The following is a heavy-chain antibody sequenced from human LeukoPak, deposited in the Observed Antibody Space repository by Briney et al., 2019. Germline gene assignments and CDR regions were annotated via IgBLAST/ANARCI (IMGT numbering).Heavy chain of an antibody. J-gene: IGHJ5*02. CDR3: ARDQYYDSSGYYYRWFYP. Sequence: SETLSLTCTVSGGSISSYYWSWIRQPPGKGLEWIGYIYYSGSTNYNPSLKSRVTISVDTSKNQFSLKLSSVTAADTAVYYCARDQYYDSSGYYYRWFYPWGQGTLVTVSS. D-gene: IGHD3-22*01. CDR2: IYYSGST. CDR1: GGSISSYY. V-gene: IGHV4-59*01.